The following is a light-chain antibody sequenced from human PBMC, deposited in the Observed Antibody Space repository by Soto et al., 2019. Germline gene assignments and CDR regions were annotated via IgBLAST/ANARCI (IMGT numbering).Light chain of an antibody. CDR3: CSYGGSYTWV. J-gene: IGLJ3*02. CDR2: DVS. Sequence: QSALTQPRSVTGSPGQSVTISCTGASGDVGGYNFVSWYQQHPGKAPTLMIFDVSQRPSGVPDRFSGSKSGNTASLTISGLQAEDEADYYCCSYGGSYTWVFGGGTKVTLL. CDR1: SGDVGGYNF. V-gene: IGLV2-11*01.